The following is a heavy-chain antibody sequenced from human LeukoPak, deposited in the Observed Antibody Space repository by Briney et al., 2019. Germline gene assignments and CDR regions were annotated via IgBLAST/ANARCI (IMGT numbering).Heavy chain of an antibody. CDR1: GYTFTGYY. CDR3: ARGFDWLEYYFDY. J-gene: IGHJ4*02. Sequence: ASVKVSCKASGYTFTGYYIHWVRQAPGQGLEWMGWIDPNSDGTNYAQNFQGRVTMTRDTSISTAYMELSRLTSDDTAPYYCARGFDWLEYYFDYWGQGTLVTVSS. V-gene: IGHV1-2*02. CDR2: IDPNSDGT. D-gene: IGHD3-9*01.